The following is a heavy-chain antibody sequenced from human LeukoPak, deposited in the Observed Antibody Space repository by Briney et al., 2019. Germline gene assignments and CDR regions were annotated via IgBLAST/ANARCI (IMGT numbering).Heavy chain of an antibody. CDR1: GGSSSSSNYY. V-gene: IGHV4-39*01. CDR2: IYYSGNT. CDR3: ARQHSSSSWEADY. J-gene: IGHJ4*02. D-gene: IGHD6-6*01. Sequence: NPSETLSLTCTVSGGSSSSSNYYWGWIRQPPGKELEWSGSIYYSGNTYYNPSLKSRVTISVDTPKNQSSLKLSSVTAADTAVYYCARQHSSSSWEADYWGQGTLVTVSS.